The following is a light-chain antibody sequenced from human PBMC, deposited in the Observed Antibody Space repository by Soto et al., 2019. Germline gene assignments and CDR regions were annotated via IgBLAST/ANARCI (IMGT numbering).Light chain of an antibody. V-gene: IGKV3-11*01. CDR3: QHRANWLGT. Sequence: EIVLTQSPATLSLSLGERATLSCRASQSVGSFLAWYQQKSGQTPRLLIYDASNRVTGIPARFSGSGSGTDFTLTISSLEPEDFAVYYCQHRANWLGTFGPGTKVDMK. CDR1: QSVGSF. J-gene: IGKJ3*01. CDR2: DAS.